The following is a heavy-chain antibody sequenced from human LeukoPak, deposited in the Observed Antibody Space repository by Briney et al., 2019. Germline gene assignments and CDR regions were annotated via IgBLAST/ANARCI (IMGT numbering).Heavy chain of an antibody. CDR2: IYYSGGT. D-gene: IGHD1-26*01. CDR3: ARLSRATTRDY. CDR1: GGSISSYY. Sequence: SETLSLTCTVSGGSISSYYWSWIRQPPGKGLEWIGYIYYSGGTNYNPSLKSRVTISVDTSKNQFSLKLSSVTAADTAVHYCARLSRATTRDYWGQGTLVTVSS. J-gene: IGHJ4*02. V-gene: IGHV4-59*12.